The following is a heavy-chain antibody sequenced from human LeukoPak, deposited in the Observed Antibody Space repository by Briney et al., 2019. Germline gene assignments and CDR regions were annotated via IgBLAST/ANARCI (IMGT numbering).Heavy chain of an antibody. D-gene: IGHD2-2*01. J-gene: IGHJ4*02. Sequence: GGSLRLSCAASGFTFSSYSMKWVRQAPGKGLEWVSSISSSSSYIYYADSVKGRFTISRDNAKNSLYLQMNSLRAEDTAVYYCARDLGNDCSSTSCVGWGQGTLVTVSS. V-gene: IGHV3-21*01. CDR1: GFTFSSYS. CDR2: ISSSSSYI. CDR3: ARDLGNDCSSTSCVG.